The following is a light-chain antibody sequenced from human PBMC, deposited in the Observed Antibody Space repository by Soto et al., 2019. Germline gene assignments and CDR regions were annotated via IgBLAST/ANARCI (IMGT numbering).Light chain of an antibody. CDR3: SSYTSRSSVI. Sequence: QSVLTQPASVSGSPGQSITISCTATTSDVGDYNYVSWYQQYPGKAPKPIIYNVSNRPSGVSNRFSGSKSGDTASLTISWLQAEDEADYYCSSYTSRSSVIFGGGTKLTVL. J-gene: IGLJ2*01. CDR1: TSDVGDYNY. CDR2: NVS. V-gene: IGLV2-14*01.